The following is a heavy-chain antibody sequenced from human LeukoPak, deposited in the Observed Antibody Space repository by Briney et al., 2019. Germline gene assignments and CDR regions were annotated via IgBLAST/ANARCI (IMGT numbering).Heavy chain of an antibody. CDR2: LSGSGNNT. CDR1: GFTFSTYA. D-gene: IGHD3-3*01. V-gene: IGHV3-23*01. Sequence: GGSLRLSCAASGFTFSTYAMSWVRQAPGKGLEWVSVLSGSGNNTYYADSVKGRFTISRDNSKNTLYLQMNSLRAEDTAVYYCAKIHTRARITIFGVVISWFDPWGQGTLVTVSS. J-gene: IGHJ5*02. CDR3: AKIHTRARITIFGVVISWFDP.